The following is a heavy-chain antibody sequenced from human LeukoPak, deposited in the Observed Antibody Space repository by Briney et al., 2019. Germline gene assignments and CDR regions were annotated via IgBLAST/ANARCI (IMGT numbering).Heavy chain of an antibody. CDR1: GGSFSGYY. D-gene: IGHD5-18*01. CDR3: ARGSRGYSYGYTFDY. CDR2: INHSGST. Sequence: SETLSLTCAVYGGSFSGYYWSWIRQPPGKGLEWIGEINHSGSTNYNPSLKSRVTISVDTSKNQFSLKLGSVTAADTAVYYCARGSRGYSYGYTFDYWGQGTLVTVSS. J-gene: IGHJ4*02. V-gene: IGHV4-34*01.